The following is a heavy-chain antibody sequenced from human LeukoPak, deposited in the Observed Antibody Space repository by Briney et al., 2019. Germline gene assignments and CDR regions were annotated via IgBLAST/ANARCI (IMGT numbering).Heavy chain of an antibody. V-gene: IGHV3-48*03. CDR3: ARGSRCSRAAAGTAGDY. Sequence: RGCLRLSCAASGFTFSSYGMNSVRQAPGKGLEWVSYISSTGSTIYYADTVKGRFTISRDNAKTSLYLQMNSLRAEDTAVYYCARGSRCSRAAAGTAGDYWGQGTLVTVSS. D-gene: IGHD6-13*01. J-gene: IGHJ4*02. CDR2: ISSTGSTI. CDR1: GFTFSSYG.